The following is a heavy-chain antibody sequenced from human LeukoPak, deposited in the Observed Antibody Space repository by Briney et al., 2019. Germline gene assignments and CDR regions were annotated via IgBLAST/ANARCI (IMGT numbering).Heavy chain of an antibody. D-gene: IGHD3-3*01. CDR2: IYYSGST. CDR1: GGSISSGDYY. CDR3: ARGRWYDFWSALGWFDP. Sequence: PSETLSLTCTVSGGSISSGDYYWSWIRQPPGKGLEWIGYIYYSGSTYYNPSLKSRVTISVDTSKNQFSLKLSSVTAADTAVYYCARGRWYDFWSALGWFDPWGQGTLVTVSS. J-gene: IGHJ5*02. V-gene: IGHV4-30-4*08.